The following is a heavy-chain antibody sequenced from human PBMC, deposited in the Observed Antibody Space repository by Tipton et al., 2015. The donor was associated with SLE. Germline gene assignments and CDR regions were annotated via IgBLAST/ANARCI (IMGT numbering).Heavy chain of an antibody. CDR3: ASSMTDRYFDY. CDR2: NYYIWTT. J-gene: IGHJ4*02. V-gene: IGHV4-59*02. CDR1: GASVTSHY. D-gene: IGHD2/OR15-2a*01. Sequence: TLSLTCTVSGASVTSHYWSWIRQPPGKGLEWIGYNYYIWTTNYNPSLRSRVTISIDTSKNQFSLKLNSVTAADTAVYFCASSMTDRYFDYWGQGTLVTVSS.